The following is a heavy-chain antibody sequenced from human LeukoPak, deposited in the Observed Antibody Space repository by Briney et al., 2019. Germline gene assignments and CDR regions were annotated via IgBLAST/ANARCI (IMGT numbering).Heavy chain of an antibody. Sequence: GGSLRLSCAASGFTFSSYAMSWVRQAPGKGLEWVSSISSSSSYIYYADSVKGRFTISRDNAKNSLYLQMNSLRAEDTAVYYCARDKRGPHGYYGMDVWGQGTTVTVSS. V-gene: IGHV3-21*01. CDR3: ARDKRGPHGYYGMDV. J-gene: IGHJ6*02. CDR2: ISSSSSYI. D-gene: IGHD3-10*01. CDR1: GFTFSSYA.